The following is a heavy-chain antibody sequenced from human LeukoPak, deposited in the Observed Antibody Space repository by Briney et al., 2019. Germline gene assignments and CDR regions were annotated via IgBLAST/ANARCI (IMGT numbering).Heavy chain of an antibody. Sequence: SETLSLTCAVYGGSFCGFYWSWIRQPAGKGLEWIGRIYTSGSTNYNPSLKSRVTMSVDTSKNQFSLKLSSVTAADTAVYYCARDLNFWSGSAFDYWGQGTLVTVSS. CDR1: GGSFCGFY. CDR2: IYTSGST. CDR3: ARDLNFWSGSAFDY. D-gene: IGHD3-3*01. V-gene: IGHV4-4*07. J-gene: IGHJ4*02.